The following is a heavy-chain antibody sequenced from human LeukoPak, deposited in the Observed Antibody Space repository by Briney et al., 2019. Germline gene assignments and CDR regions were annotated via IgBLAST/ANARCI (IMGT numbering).Heavy chain of an antibody. Sequence: ETLSLTCAVYGGSFSGYYWSWIRQPPGKRLEWLAFIYVSGTTFYAASVKGRFTISRDNAKNTVYLQMNNLRAEDTALYYCGRHAYGGSPPLSWGQGALVTVSS. CDR3: GRHAYGGSPPLS. CDR2: IYVSGTT. D-gene: IGHD3-10*01. V-gene: IGHV3-53*01. J-gene: IGHJ4*02. CDR1: GGSFSGYY.